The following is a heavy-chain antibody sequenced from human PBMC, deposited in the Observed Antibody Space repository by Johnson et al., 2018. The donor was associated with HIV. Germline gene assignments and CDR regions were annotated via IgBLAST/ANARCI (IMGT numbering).Heavy chain of an antibody. V-gene: IGHV3-30*18. CDR1: GFTFSSYG. D-gene: IGHD3-16*01. CDR2: ISYDGSNK. Sequence: QVQLVESGGGVVQPGRSLRLSCAASGFTFSSYGMHWVRQAPGKGLEWVAVISYDGSNKYYADSVKGRFTISRDNSKNTLYLQMNSLRAEDTAGDYCAKRAQLGTAWYVNAFDIWGQGTMVTVSS. J-gene: IGHJ3*02. CDR3: AKRAQLGTAWYVNAFDI.